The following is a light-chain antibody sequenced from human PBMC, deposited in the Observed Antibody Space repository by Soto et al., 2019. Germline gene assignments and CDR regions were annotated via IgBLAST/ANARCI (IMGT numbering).Light chain of an antibody. CDR2: AAS. CDR1: QSISSY. Sequence: DIQMTQSPSSLSASVGDRVTITCRASQSISSYFNWYQQKPGKAPKLLIYAASSLQSGVPSRFSGSGSGTDFTLTISSLQPEDFATYYCQQSYSTRVAFGQGTKVEIK. CDR3: QQSYSTRVA. V-gene: IGKV1-39*01. J-gene: IGKJ1*01.